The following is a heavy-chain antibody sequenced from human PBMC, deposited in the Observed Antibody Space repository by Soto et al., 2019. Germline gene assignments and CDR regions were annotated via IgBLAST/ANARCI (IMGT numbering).Heavy chain of an antibody. CDR3: AKGGRQWLVTSDFNY. CDR2: VSHDGRNT. Sequence: VQLVESGGGVVQPGRSLRLSCAASGFTFSDYVMHWVRQAPGKGLEWVAVVSHDGRNTHYADSVKGRFTISGDSSKNTVSLEMTSLRAEDTAVYYCAKGGRQWLVTSDFNYWGQGALVTVSS. V-gene: IGHV3-30*18. CDR1: GFTFSDYV. D-gene: IGHD6-19*01. J-gene: IGHJ4*02.